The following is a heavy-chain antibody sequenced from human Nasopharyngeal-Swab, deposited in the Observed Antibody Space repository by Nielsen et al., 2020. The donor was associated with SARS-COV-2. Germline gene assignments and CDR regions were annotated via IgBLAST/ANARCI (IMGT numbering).Heavy chain of an antibody. CDR2: IYYSGST. J-gene: IGHJ4*02. V-gene: IGHV4-30-4*01. Sequence: WIRQPPGKGLEWIGYIYYSGSTYYNPSLKSRVTISVDTSKNQFSLKLSSVTAADTAVYYCARAVVWVGAAPSAVWGYFDYWGQGTLVTVSS. CDR3: ARAVVWVGAAPSAVWGYFDY. D-gene: IGHD2-15*01.